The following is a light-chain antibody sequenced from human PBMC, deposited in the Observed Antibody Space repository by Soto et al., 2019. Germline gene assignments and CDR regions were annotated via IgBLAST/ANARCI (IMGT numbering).Light chain of an antibody. CDR3: HSYDSSLSGYV. V-gene: IGLV1-40*01. J-gene: IGLJ1*01. CDR1: SSNIGAGYD. CDR2: GNS. Sequence: QPVLTQPPSVSGAPGQRVTISCTGSSSNIGAGYDVHWYQQLPGTAPKLLIYGNSNRPSGVPDRFSGSKSGTSASLAITVLQAEAEADDYCHSYDSSLSGYVFGTGTKLTVL.